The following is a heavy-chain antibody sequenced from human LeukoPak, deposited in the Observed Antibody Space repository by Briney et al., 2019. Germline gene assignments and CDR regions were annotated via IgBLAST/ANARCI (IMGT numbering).Heavy chain of an antibody. CDR1: GGTFSSYA. J-gene: IGHJ4*02. D-gene: IGHD5-24*01. V-gene: IGHV1-69*04. CDR2: IIPILGIA. CDR3: ARDLGSTVEILHFEY. Sequence: GASVKVSCKASGGTFSSYAISWVRQAPGQGLEWMGRIIPILGIANYAQKFQGRVTITADKSTSTAYMELSSLRSEDTAVYYCARDLGSTVEILHFEYWGQGTLVTVSS.